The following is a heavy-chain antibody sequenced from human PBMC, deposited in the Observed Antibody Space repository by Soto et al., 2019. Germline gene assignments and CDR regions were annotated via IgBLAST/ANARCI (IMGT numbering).Heavy chain of an antibody. V-gene: IGHV4-61*01. CDR1: GGSVSSGSSY. Sequence: PSETLSLTCTVSGGSVSSGSSYCSWIRQPPGKGLEWIGYIYYSGSTNYNPSLKSRVTISVDTSKNQVSLKLSSVTAADTAVYYCARDRPHGIYYYYGMDVWGQGTKVTVSS. CDR2: IYYSGST. J-gene: IGHJ6*02. CDR3: ARDRPHGIYYYYGMDV.